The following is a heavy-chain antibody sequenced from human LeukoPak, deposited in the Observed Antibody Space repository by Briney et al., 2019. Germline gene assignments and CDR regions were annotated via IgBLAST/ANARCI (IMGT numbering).Heavy chain of an antibody. Sequence: PGGSLRLSCAASGFTFSNYGMTWVRQAPGKGLERVSSISSSGGSTYYADSVKGRFTISRDNSKNTLYLQMNSLRAEDTALYYCAKVGVSVGTIVAPDYWGQGPLVTVSS. CDR2: ISSSGGST. CDR1: GFTFSNYG. CDR3: AKVGVSVGTIVAPDY. V-gene: IGHV3-23*01. D-gene: IGHD6-13*01. J-gene: IGHJ4*02.